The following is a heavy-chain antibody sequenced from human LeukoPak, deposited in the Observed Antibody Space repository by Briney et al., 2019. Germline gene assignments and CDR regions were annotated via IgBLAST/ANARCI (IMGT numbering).Heavy chain of an antibody. CDR3: ARARGDSTSCYHNY. CDR1: GYTFTSYG. Sequence: ASVKVSCKASGYTFTSYGISWVRQAPGQGLEWMGWISAYNDNTNYAQKLQGRVTVTTDTSTRIAYMELRSLRSDDTAVYYCARARGDSTSCYHNYWGQGTLVTVSS. CDR2: ISAYNDNT. V-gene: IGHV1-18*01. D-gene: IGHD3-22*01. J-gene: IGHJ4*02.